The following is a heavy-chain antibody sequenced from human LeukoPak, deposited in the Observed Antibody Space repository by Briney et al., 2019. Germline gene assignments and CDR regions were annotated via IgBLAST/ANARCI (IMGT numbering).Heavy chain of an antibody. J-gene: IGHJ4*02. CDR1: GGSISSSSYY. Sequence: SETLSLTCTVSGGSISSSSYYWGWIRQPPGKVLEWIGSIYYSGSTYYNPSLKSRVTISVDTSKNQFSLKLSSVTAADTAVYYCASRGAMVRGVPFDYWGQGTLVTVSS. V-gene: IGHV4-39*01. CDR3: ASRGAMVRGVPFDY. CDR2: IYYSGST. D-gene: IGHD3-10*01.